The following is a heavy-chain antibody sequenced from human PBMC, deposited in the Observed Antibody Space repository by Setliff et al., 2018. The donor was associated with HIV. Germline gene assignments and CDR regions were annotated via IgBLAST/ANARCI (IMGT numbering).Heavy chain of an antibody. Sequence: PGESLKISCKGSGYNFANYWIGWVRQMPGKGPEWMGIVHPGDSDTKYSPSFRGQFAISADKSITTAFLQWSSLKASDTALYYCARRRTSGSLLDAFDVWGQGTMVTVSS. D-gene: IGHD1-26*01. CDR2: VHPGDSDT. CDR1: GYNFANYW. CDR3: ARRRTSGSLLDAFDV. J-gene: IGHJ3*01. V-gene: IGHV5-51*01.